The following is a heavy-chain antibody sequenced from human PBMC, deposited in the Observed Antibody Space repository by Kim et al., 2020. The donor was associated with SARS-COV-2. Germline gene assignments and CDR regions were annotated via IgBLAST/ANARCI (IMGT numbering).Heavy chain of an antibody. Sequence: GGSLRLSCAASGFTFSSYGMHWVRQAPGKGLEWVAVIWYDGSNKYYADSVKGRFTISRDNSKNTLYLQMNSLRAEDTAVYYCAREPYSSGSFDYWGQGTLVTVSS. V-gene: IGHV3-33*01. J-gene: IGHJ4*02. CDR2: IWYDGSNK. CDR1: GFTFSSYG. CDR3: AREPYSSGSFDY. D-gene: IGHD6-19*01.